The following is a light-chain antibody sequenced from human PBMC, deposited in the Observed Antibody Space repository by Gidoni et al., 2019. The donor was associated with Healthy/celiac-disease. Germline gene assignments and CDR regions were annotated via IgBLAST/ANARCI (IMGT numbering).Light chain of an antibody. CDR2: AAS. Sequence: IQLTQSPSFLSASEGDRVTITCRSSQGISSYLAWYQQKPGKAPKLLIYAASTLQSGVPSRFSGSGSGTEFTLTISSLQPEDFATYYCQQLNSYPWTFGQGTKVEIK. V-gene: IGKV1-9*01. J-gene: IGKJ1*01. CDR3: QQLNSYPWT. CDR1: QGISSY.